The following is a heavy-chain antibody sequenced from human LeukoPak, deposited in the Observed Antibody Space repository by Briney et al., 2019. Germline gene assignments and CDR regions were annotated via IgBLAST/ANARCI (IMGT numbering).Heavy chain of an antibody. CDR2: INSDGSST. CDR3: ARYFDWLPFDY. Sequence: GGSLRLSCAASGFTFSSYWMHWDREAPGKGLVWVSRINSDGSSTSYADSVKGRFTISRDNAKNTLYLQMNSLRAEDTAVYYCARYFDWLPFDYWGQGTLVTVSS. CDR1: GFTFSSYW. J-gene: IGHJ4*02. V-gene: IGHV3-74*01. D-gene: IGHD3-9*01.